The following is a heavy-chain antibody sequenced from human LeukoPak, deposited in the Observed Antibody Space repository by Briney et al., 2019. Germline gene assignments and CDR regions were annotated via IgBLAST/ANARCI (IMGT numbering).Heavy chain of an antibody. CDR2: INHSGST. J-gene: IGHJ5*02. V-gene: IGHV4-34*01. Sequence: SETLSLTCAVYGGSFSGYYWSWIRQPPGKGLEWIGEINHSGSTNHNPSLKSRVTISVDTSKNQFSLKLSSVTAADTAVYYCAILVVPAAPLYNWFDPWGQGTLVTVSS. D-gene: IGHD2-2*01. CDR1: GGSFSGYY. CDR3: AILVVPAAPLYNWFDP.